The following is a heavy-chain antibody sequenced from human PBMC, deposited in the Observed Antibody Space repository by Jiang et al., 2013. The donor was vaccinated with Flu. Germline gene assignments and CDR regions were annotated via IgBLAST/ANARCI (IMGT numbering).Heavy chain of an antibody. CDR1: GFTFSGYA. J-gene: IGHJ4*02. CDR2: ISASGGDT. D-gene: IGHD4-17*01. V-gene: IGHV3-23*01. CDR3: AKGYIGVTNDY. Sequence: RLSCAASGFTFSGYAISWVRQAPGKGLEWVSAISASGGDTYYADSVKGRFTISRDNSKNTLYLQMNSLRAEDTAVYYCAKGYIGVTNDYWGQGTLVTVSS.